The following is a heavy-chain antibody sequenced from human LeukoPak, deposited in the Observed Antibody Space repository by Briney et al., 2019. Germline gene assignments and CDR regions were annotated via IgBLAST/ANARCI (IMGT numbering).Heavy chain of an antibody. CDR2: INHSGST. V-gene: IGHV4-34*01. Sequence: SETLSLTCTVSGGSISSYYWSWIRQPPGKGLEWIGEINHSGSTNYNPSLKSRVTISVDTSKNQFSLKLSSVTAADTAVYYCATSYCSSTSCSDYWGQGTLVTVSS. CDR3: ATSYCSSTSCSDY. J-gene: IGHJ4*02. D-gene: IGHD2-2*01. CDR1: GGSISSYY.